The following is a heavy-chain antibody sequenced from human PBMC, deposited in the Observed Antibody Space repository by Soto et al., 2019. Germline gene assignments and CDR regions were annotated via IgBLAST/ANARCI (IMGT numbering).Heavy chain of an antibody. CDR3: TRGGSGYNYFDY. J-gene: IGHJ4*02. CDR1: GFTFSSYW. CDR2: IQSDGSTT. Sequence: EVQLVESGGGLVQPGGSLRLSCAASGFTFSSYWMLWVRQVPGKGLVWVSRIQSDGSTTTYADSVKGRFTISRDNAKNTLYLQMNSLRVDDTAVYYCTRGGSGYNYFDYWGQGTLVSVSS. V-gene: IGHV3-74*01. D-gene: IGHD5-12*01.